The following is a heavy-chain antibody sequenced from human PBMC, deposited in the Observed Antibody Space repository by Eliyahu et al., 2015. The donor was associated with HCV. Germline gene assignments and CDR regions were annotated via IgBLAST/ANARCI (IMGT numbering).Heavy chain of an antibody. D-gene: IGHD1-26*01. CDR3: ARAHYYSGTSGDAFDI. CDR2: ISSSSSTI. Sequence: MNWVRQAPGKGLEWVSYISSSSSTIYYADSVKGRFTISRDSDKNSLYLQMNSLRAEDTAVYYCARAHYYSGTSGDAFDIWGQGTXVTVSS. J-gene: IGHJ3*02. V-gene: IGHV3-48*01.